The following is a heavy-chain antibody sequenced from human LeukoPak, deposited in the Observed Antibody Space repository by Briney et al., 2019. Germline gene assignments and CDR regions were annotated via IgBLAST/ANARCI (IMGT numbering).Heavy chain of an antibody. CDR1: GYTFASYD. Sequence: ASVKVSCKASGYTFASYDINWVRQATGQGLEWMGWMNPNRGNTGYAQKFQGRVTMTRNTSISTAYMELSSLRSEDTAVYYCARATAARHKVFLYYYYIDVWGKGTTVTVSS. CDR3: ARATAARHKVFLYYYYIDV. V-gene: IGHV1-8*01. D-gene: IGHD6-6*01. J-gene: IGHJ6*03. CDR2: MNPNRGNT.